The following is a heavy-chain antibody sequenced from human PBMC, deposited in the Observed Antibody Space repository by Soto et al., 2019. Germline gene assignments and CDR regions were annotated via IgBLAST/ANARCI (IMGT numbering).Heavy chain of an antibody. CDR1: GFTFSSYW. V-gene: IGHV3-7*01. CDR2: INLHGSEI. D-gene: IGHD4-17*01. J-gene: IGHJ4*02. Sequence: EVQLVESGGGLVQPGGSLRLSCAASGFTFSSYWMNWDRQAPGKGLEWVAKINLHGSEISYVDSVRGRFTISRDNAKNSLYLQMTCLRAEDTAMYYCAIDYGGTHYFFDYWGQGALVTVSS. CDR3: AIDYGGTHYFFDY.